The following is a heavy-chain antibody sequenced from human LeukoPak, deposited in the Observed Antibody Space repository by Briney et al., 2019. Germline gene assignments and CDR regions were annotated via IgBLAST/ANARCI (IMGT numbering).Heavy chain of an antibody. Sequence: ASVKVSCKVSGYXLTELSMHWVRQAPGKGLEWMGGFDPEDGETIYAQKFQGRVTMTEDTSTDTAYMELSSLRSEDTAVYYCATGKSIVADYYYYGMDVWGQGTTVTVSS. CDR2: FDPEDGET. V-gene: IGHV1-24*01. J-gene: IGHJ6*02. CDR3: ATGKSIVADYYYYGMDV. D-gene: IGHD3-22*01. CDR1: GYXLTELS.